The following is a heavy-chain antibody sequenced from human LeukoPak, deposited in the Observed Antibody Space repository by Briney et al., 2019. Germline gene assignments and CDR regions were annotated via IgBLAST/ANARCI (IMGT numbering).Heavy chain of an antibody. CDR2: ISSSSSYI. D-gene: IGHD3-10*02. J-gene: IGHJ6*04. V-gene: IGHV3-21*01. CDR3: AELGITMIGGV. CDR1: GFTFSSYS. Sequence: GSLRLSCAASGFTFSSYSMNWVRQAPGKGLEWVSSISSSSSYIYYADSVKGRFTISRDDAKNSLYLQMNSLRAEDTAVYYCAELGITMIGGVWGKGTTVTISS.